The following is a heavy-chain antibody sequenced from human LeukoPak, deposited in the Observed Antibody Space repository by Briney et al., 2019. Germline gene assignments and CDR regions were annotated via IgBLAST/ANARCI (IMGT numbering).Heavy chain of an antibody. V-gene: IGHV1-24*01. CDR3: ATRSSGWYEDFQH. J-gene: IGHJ1*01. Sequence: ASVKVSCKVSGYTLTELSMHWVRQAPGKGLEWMGGFDPEDGETIYAQKFQGRVTVTEDTSTDTAYMELSSLRSEDTAVYYCATRSSGWYEDFQHWGQGTLVTVSS. CDR1: GYTLTELS. D-gene: IGHD6-19*01. CDR2: FDPEDGET.